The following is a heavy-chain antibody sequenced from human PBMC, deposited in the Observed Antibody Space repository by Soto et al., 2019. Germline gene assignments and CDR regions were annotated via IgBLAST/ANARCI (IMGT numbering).Heavy chain of an antibody. CDR1: GFTFSAYA. CDR2: ISPNGGTT. CDR3: VKGAVDMATNGRAQIDC. V-gene: IGHV3-64D*06. Sequence: PGGSLRLSCSASGFTFSAYAMHWVRQAPGKGLEYVSSISPNGGTTYHADSVKDRFTVSRDNSKNTLYLQMTSLRAEDTAAYYCVKGAVDMATNGRAQIDCWGQGTLVTVSS. J-gene: IGHJ4*02. D-gene: IGHD1-26*01.